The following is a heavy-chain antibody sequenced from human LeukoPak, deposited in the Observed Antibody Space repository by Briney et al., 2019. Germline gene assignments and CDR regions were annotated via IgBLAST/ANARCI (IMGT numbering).Heavy chain of an antibody. J-gene: IGHJ4*02. CDR2: IQSDGNNK. CDR1: GFTFSSYG. V-gene: IGHV3-30*02. Sequence: GGSLRLSCTASGFTFSSYGMHWVRQAPGKGLEWVAFIQSDGNNKYYGDYVKGRFTISRDNSKNTVYLQMTNLRPEDTAAYYCAKDHPTLDSWGQGILLTVSS. CDR3: AKDHPTLDS.